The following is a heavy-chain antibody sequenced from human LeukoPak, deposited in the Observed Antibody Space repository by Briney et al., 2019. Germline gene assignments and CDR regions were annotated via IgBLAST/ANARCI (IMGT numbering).Heavy chain of an antibody. Sequence: SETLSLTCTVSGGSISSSSYYWGWIRQPPGKGLEWIGSIYYSGSTYSNPSLKSRVTISVDTSKNQFSLKLSSVTAADTAVYYCARVLSAAMPGTFRGLYYYYMDVWGKGTTVTVSS. D-gene: IGHD2-2*01. CDR2: IYYSGST. J-gene: IGHJ6*03. V-gene: IGHV4-39*07. CDR1: GGSISSSSYY. CDR3: ARVLSAAMPGTFRGLYYYYMDV.